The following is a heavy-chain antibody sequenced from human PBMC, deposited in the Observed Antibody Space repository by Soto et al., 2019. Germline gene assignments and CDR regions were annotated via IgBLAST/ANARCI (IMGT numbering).Heavy chain of an antibody. V-gene: IGHV3-7*01. D-gene: IGHD1-26*01. CDR3: TTSPHKDSERVFV. Sequence: GGSLRLSCAASGFTFSTYWMSWVRRTPGKGLEWVANIKQDGTEKYYVDSVRGRLTVSRDNAKSSLYLQMNSLRVEDTAVYYCTTSPHKDSERVFVWGQGTTVTVSS. CDR1: GFTFSTYW. CDR2: IKQDGTEK. J-gene: IGHJ6*02.